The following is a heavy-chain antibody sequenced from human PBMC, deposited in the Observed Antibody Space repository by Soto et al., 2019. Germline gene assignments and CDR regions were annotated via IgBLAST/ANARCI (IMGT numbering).Heavy chain of an antibody. CDR3: ARKNYGDYPTDY. D-gene: IGHD4-17*01. CDR1: GFSLSTTAVG. J-gene: IGHJ4*02. Sequence: SGPTLVNPTQTLTLTCTFSGFSLSTTAVGVGWIRQPPGKALEWLALIYCDDDKRYSPSLKSRLTITKDTSKNQVVLTMTDMDPVDTATYYCARKNYGDYPTDYWGQGTLVTVSS. CDR2: IYCDDDK. V-gene: IGHV2-5*02.